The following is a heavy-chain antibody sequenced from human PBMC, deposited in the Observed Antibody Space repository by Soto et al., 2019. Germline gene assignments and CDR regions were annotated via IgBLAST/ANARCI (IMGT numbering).Heavy chain of an antibody. CDR3: AKSSGGYLDYYDSSGYYGGWYFFDY. Sequence: GGSLRLSCAASGFTFSSYAMSWVRQAPGKGLEWVSAISGSGGSTYYADSVKGRFTISRDNSKNTLYLQMNSLRAEDTAVYYCAKSSGGYLDYYDSSGYYGGWYFFDYWGQGSLVTVSS. D-gene: IGHD3-22*01. V-gene: IGHV3-23*01. CDR2: ISGSGGST. CDR1: GFTFSSYA. J-gene: IGHJ4*02.